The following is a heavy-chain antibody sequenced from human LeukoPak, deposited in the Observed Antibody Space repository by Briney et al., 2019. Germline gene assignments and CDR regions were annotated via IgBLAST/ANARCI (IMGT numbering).Heavy chain of an antibody. CDR3: ARDYRIAAAGTLGLGY. Sequence: ASVKVSYKASGYTFTSYGISWVRQAPGQGLEWMGWISAYNGNTNYAQKLQGRVTMTTDTSTSTAYMELRSLRSDDTAVYYCARDYRIAAAGTLGLGYWGQGTLVTVSS. J-gene: IGHJ4*02. CDR1: GYTFTSYG. V-gene: IGHV1-18*01. D-gene: IGHD6-13*01. CDR2: ISAYNGNT.